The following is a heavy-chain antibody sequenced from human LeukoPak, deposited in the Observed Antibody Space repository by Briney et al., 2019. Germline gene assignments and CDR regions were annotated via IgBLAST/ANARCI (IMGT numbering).Heavy chain of an antibody. V-gene: IGHV4-39*07. CDR1: GGSISSSSYY. J-gene: IGHJ3*02. Sequence: SETLSLTCTVSGGSISSSSYYWVWIPQPPGKGLEWIGSIYYSGSTYYNPSLKSRVTIAVATSKNPFSLQLSSVTAADTAVYYCARDFAAALVQGYDAFDIWGQGKMVTVSS. CDR2: IYYSGST. CDR3: ARDFAAALVQGYDAFDI. D-gene: IGHD6-6*01.